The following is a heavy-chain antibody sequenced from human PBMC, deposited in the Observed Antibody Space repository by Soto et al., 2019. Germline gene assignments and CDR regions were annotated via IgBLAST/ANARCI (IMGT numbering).Heavy chain of an antibody. V-gene: IGHV3-33*01. D-gene: IGHD6-13*01. CDR2: IWNDGSRK. CDR3: ARDVGGQAAGPGWFDP. J-gene: IGHJ5*02. CDR1: GFTFSSYG. Sequence: ESGGGVVQPGRSLTLSCAASGFTFSSYGMNWVRQAPGKGLEWVAVIWNDGSRKYYADSVKGRFTISRDNSKNTLYLQMDTLIAEDTAVYYCARDVGGQAAGPGWFDPWGQGALVSVSS.